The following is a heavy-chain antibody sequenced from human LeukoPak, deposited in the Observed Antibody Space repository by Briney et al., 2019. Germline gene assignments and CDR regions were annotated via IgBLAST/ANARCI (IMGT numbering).Heavy chain of an antibody. D-gene: IGHD5-12*01. V-gene: IGHV4-31*03. CDR1: GGSISSGGYY. J-gene: IGHJ4*02. CDR3: ARGPRYSGYDWAFDY. Sequence: SQTLSLTCTVSGGSISSGGYYWSRIRQHPGKGLEWIGYIYYSGSTYYNPSLKSRVTISVDTSKNQFSLKLSSVTAADTAVYYCARGPRYSGYDWAFDYWGQGTLVTVSS. CDR2: IYYSGST.